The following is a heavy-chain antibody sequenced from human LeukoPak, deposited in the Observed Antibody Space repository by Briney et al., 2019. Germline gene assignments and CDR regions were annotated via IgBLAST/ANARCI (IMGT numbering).Heavy chain of an antibody. D-gene: IGHD3-10*01. CDR3: AKDRGVRGVIGDY. J-gene: IGHJ4*02. CDR2: ISGSGGST. CDR1: GFTFSSYA. V-gene: IGHV3-23*01. Sequence: GGSLRLSCAASGFTFSSYAMSWVRQAPGKGLEWVSAISGSGGSTYYADSVKGRFTISRDNSKNTLYLQMYSLRAEDTAVYYCAKDRGVRGVIGDYWGQGTLVTVSS.